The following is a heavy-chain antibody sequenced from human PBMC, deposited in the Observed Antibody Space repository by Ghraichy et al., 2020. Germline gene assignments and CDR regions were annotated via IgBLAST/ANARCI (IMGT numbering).Heavy chain of an antibody. CDR2: ISYDGSNK. D-gene: IGHD4-23*01. V-gene: IGHV3-30-3*01. Sequence: GGSLRLSCAASGFTFSSYAMHWVRQAPGKGLEWVAVISYDGSNKYYADSVKGRFTISRDNSKNTLYLQKNSLRAEDTAVYYCARSTTVVSHKIYYYYYYMDVWGKGTTVTVSS. CDR3: ARSTTVVSHKIYYYYYYMDV. J-gene: IGHJ6*03. CDR1: GFTFSSYA.